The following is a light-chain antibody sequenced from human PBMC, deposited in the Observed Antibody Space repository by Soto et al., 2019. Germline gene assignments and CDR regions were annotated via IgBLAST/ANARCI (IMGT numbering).Light chain of an antibody. CDR3: SSYTSSNTYV. V-gene: IGLV2-14*03. Sequence: QSALTQPASVSGSPGQSITISCTGTISYVSGYNFVSWYQQYPGEAPKLMIYDVSNRPSGVSNRFSGSKSGNTASLTISGLQAEDEADYYCSSYTSSNTYVFGTGTKVTVL. J-gene: IGLJ1*01. CDR2: DVS. CDR1: ISYVSGYNF.